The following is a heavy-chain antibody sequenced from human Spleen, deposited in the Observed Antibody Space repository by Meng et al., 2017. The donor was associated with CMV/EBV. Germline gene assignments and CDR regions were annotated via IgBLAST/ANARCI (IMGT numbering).Heavy chain of an antibody. CDR3: ASGSGSLRQYH. J-gene: IGHJ4*02. CDR2: MYYSGRT. D-gene: IGHD3-10*01. CDR1: GGSISSGGYY. Sequence: CSVSGGSISSGGYYWSWIRQHPGKGLEWIGYMYYSGRTYYSPSLKSRVTISVDTSKNQFSLKLTSVTAADTAVYYCASGSGSLRQYHWGQGTLVTVSS. V-gene: IGHV4-31*03.